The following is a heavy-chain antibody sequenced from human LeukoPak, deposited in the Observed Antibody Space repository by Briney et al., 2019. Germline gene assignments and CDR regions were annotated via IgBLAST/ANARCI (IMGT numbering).Heavy chain of an antibody. D-gene: IGHD3-22*01. Sequence: SETLSLTCTVSGGSISSYYWSWIRQPPGKGLEWIGYIYYSGSTNYNPSLKSRVTISVDTSKNQFSLKLSSVTAADTAMYYCARHYYYDSSGYYQDYWGQGTLVTVSS. CDR3: ARHYYYDSSGYYQDY. CDR1: GGSISSYY. CDR2: IYYSGST. J-gene: IGHJ4*02. V-gene: IGHV4-59*01.